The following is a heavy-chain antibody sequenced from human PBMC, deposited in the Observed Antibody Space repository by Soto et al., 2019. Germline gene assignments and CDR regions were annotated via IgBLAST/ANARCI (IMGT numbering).Heavy chain of an antibody. D-gene: IGHD1-7*01. CDR1: GGSFTSNNW. Sequence: SETLSLTCAVSGGSFTSNNWWTWVRQPPGQGLEWIGEIYRTGSTNYNPSLKSRVTISLDKSENQFSLKVTSLAAADTAVYYCASRDPGTSVDYWGQGTLVTVSS. CDR2: IYRTGST. CDR3: ASRDPGTSVDY. V-gene: IGHV4-4*02. J-gene: IGHJ4*02.